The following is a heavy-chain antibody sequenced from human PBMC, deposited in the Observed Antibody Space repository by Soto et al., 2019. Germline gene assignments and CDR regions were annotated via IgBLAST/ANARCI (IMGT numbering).Heavy chain of an antibody. D-gene: IGHD3-3*01. CDR1: GGSFSGYY. CDR3: ARGRGTIFGVVPHDYYIDV. CDR2: INHSGST. Sequence: SETLSLTCAVYGGSFSGYYWSWIRQPPGKGLEWIGEINHSGSTNYNPSLKSRVTISVDTSKNQFSLKLSSVTAADTAVYYCARGRGTIFGVVPHDYYIDVWGKGTTVTVSS. J-gene: IGHJ6*03. V-gene: IGHV4-34*01.